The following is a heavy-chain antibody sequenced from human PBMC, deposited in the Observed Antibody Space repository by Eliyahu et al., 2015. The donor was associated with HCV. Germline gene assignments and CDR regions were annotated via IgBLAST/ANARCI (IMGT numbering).Heavy chain of an antibody. CDR1: GFTFSSYS. CDR3: ARTHPLDGLWMSIVATFDY. Sequence: EVQLVESGGGLVKPGGSLRLSCAASGFTFSSYSMNWVRQAPGKGLEWVSSISSSSSYIYYADSVKGRFTISRDNAKNSLYLQMNSLRAEDTAVYYCARTHPLDGLWMSIVATFDYWGQGSLVTVSS. D-gene: IGHD5-12*01. V-gene: IGHV3-21*01. CDR2: ISSSSSYI. J-gene: IGHJ4*02.